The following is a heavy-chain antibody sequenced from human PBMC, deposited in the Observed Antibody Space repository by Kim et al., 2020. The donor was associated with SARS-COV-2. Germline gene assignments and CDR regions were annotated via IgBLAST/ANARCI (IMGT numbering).Heavy chain of an antibody. CDR2: ISYDGSNK. CDR1: GFTFSSYG. V-gene: IGHV3-30*03. J-gene: IGHJ4*02. Sequence: GGSLRLSCAASGFTFSSYGMHWVRQAPGKGLEWVAVISYDGSNKYYADSVKGRFTISRDNSKNTLYLQMNSLRAEDTAVYYCASSGYYSSFDYWGQGTL. CDR3: ASSGYYSSFDY. D-gene: IGHD3-22*01.